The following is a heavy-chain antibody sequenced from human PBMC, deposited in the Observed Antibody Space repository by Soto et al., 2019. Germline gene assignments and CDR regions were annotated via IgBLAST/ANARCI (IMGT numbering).Heavy chain of an antibody. CDR3: ARSTGPRYQLVYNYSFGRDV. V-gene: IGHV1-69*12. Sequence: QVQLVQSGADLKKPGSSVKVSCKASGGTFSCFAISWVRQAPGQGLEWMGGILPIFNMTNYAQKFQGKVTISADQFTSTVYMETSSLRSESPSAIYWARSTGPRYQLVYNYSFGRDVRGQGTPVTVFS. J-gene: IGHJ6*02. CDR2: ILPIFNMT. CDR1: GGTFSCFA. D-gene: IGHD2-2*01.